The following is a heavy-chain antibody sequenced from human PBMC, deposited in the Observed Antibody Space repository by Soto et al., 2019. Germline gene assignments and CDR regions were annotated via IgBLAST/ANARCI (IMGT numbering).Heavy chain of an antibody. Sequence: SETLSLTCAVSGDSMSSSDYYWGWIRQPPGKGLEWIGYIYYSGSTYYNPSLKSRVTISVDTSKNQFSLKLSSVTAADTAVYYCARDSGYSFDPWGQGTLVTVSS. D-gene: IGHD5-12*01. CDR1: GDSMSSSDYY. V-gene: IGHV4-30-4*08. J-gene: IGHJ5*02. CDR3: ARDSGYSFDP. CDR2: IYYSGST.